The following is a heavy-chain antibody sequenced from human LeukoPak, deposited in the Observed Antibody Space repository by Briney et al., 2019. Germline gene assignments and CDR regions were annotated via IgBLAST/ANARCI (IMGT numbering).Heavy chain of an antibody. J-gene: IGHJ4*02. CDR1: GRSFSGYY. D-gene: IGHD1-26*01. CDR3: TRESGAFSPFGF. Sequence: KPTETLSLTCDVYGRSFSGYYWSWTRQPPGKGLEWIGEINHSGFINYNPSLKSRVIISADTSKIQFSLKLTSVTAADTAIYYCTRESGAFSPFGFWGQGTLLTVSS. V-gene: IGHV4-34*01. CDR2: INHSGFI.